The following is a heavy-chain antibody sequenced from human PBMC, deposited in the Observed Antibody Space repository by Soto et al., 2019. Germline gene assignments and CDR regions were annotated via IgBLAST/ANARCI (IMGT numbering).Heavy chain of an antibody. CDR2: IYHSGST. V-gene: IGHV4-30-2*01. Sequence: SETLSLTCAGSGGSMSSGGYSWSWIRQPPGKGLEWIGYIYHSGSTYYNPSLKSRGTISVDRSKNQFSLKLSSVTAADTAVYSCARVPDRWGQGTLVTVS. J-gene: IGHJ1*01. CDR3: ARVPDR. CDR1: GGSMSSGGYS. D-gene: IGHD2-2*01.